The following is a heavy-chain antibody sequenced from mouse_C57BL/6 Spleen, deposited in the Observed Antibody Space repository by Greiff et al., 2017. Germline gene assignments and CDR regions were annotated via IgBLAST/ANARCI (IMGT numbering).Heavy chain of an antibody. J-gene: IGHJ1*03. Sequence: EVQLQESGPGLVKPSQSLSLTCSVTGYSITSGYYWNWIRQFPGNKLEWMGYIRYDGSNNYNPSLKNRISITRDTSKNQVFLKLNSVTTEDTATYCCARNGWDGGWYFDVWGTGTTVTVSS. CDR2: IRYDGSN. CDR3: ARNGWDGGWYFDV. V-gene: IGHV3-6*01. CDR1: GYSITSGYY. D-gene: IGHD2-2*01.